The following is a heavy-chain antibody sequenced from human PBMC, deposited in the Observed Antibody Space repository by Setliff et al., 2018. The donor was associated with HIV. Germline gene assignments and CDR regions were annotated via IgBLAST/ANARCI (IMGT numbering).Heavy chain of an antibody. V-gene: IGHV1-8*02. J-gene: IGHJ6*03. D-gene: IGHD6-25*01. CDR3: ARGAWYTSGWHSSRYLDV. CDR2: MNPKSGNT. Sequence: ASVKVSCKASGYTFTNSDINWVRQATGQGLEWMGWMNPKSGNTGYAQRFQGRVTMTRDTSGSAAYMELSSLRSEDTAVYYCARGAWYTSGWHSSRYLDVWGKGTTVTVSS. CDR1: GYTFTNSD.